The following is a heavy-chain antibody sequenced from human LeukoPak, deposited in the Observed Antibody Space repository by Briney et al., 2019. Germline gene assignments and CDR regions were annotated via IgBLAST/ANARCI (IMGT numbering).Heavy chain of an antibody. J-gene: IGHJ5*02. CDR3: ATSGAHDDFWSGKFFWFDP. V-gene: IGHV1-24*01. D-gene: IGHD3-3*01. Sequence: ASVKVSCKVSGYTLTELSMHWVRQAPGKGLEWMGGFDPEDGETIYAQKFQGRVTMTEDTSTDTAYMELSSLRSEDTAVYYCATSGAHDDFWSGKFFWFDPWGQGTLVTVSS. CDR2: FDPEDGET. CDR1: GYTLTELS.